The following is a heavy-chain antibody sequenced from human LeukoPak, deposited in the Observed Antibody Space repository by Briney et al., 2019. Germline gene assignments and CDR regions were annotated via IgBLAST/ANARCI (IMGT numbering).Heavy chain of an antibody. CDR1: GYTFTSYG. CDR3: ARVVTGQQLEGINSYFDY. CDR2: ISAYNGNT. Sequence: GASVKVSCKASGYTFTSYGISWVRQAPGQGLEWMGWISAYNGNTNYAQKLQGRVTMTTDTSTSTAYMELRSLRSDDTAVYYCARVVTGQQLEGINSYFDYWGQGTLVTVSS. J-gene: IGHJ4*02. V-gene: IGHV1-18*01. D-gene: IGHD6-13*01.